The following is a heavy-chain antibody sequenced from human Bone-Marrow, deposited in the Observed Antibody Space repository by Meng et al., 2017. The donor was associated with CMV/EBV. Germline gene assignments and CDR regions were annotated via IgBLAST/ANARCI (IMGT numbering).Heavy chain of an antibody. CDR1: GYTFTGYY. Sequence: QVQMVQSGAAVKKPGASVKVSCTAYGYTFTGYYMHWVRQAPGQGLEWMGWINPNSGGTNYAQKFQGWVTMTRDTSISTAYMELSRLRSDDTAVYYCAREMYYYDSSGRNWFDPWGQGTLVTVSS. CDR3: AREMYYYDSSGRNWFDP. D-gene: IGHD3-22*01. J-gene: IGHJ5*02. CDR2: INPNSGGT. V-gene: IGHV1-2*04.